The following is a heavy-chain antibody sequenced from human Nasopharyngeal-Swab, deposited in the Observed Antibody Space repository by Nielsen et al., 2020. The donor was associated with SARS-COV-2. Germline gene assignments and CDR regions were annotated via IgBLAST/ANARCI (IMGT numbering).Heavy chain of an antibody. Sequence: GESLKISCAASGFTFSSYAMSWVRQAPGKGLEWVSAISGSGGSTYYADSVKGRFTISRDNSKNTLYLQMNSLRAEDTAVYYCARDTPRPYYDILTGYSAWGFDYWGQGTLVTVSS. CDR2: ISGSGGST. CDR1: GFTFSSYA. V-gene: IGHV3-23*01. J-gene: IGHJ4*02. D-gene: IGHD3-9*01. CDR3: ARDTPRPYYDILTGYSAWGFDY.